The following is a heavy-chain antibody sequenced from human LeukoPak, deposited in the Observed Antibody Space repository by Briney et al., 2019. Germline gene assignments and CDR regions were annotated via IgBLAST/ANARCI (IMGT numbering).Heavy chain of an antibody. CDR3: AKDLEQQLVQWFDP. V-gene: IGHV3-23*01. J-gene: IGHJ5*02. Sequence: GGSLRLSCAASGFTFSSYAMSWVRQAPGKGLEWVSAISGSGGSTYYADSVKGRFTISRDNSKNTLYLQMNSLRAEDTAVYHCAKDLEQQLVQWFDPWGQGTLVTVSS. CDR1: GFTFSSYA. CDR2: ISGSGGST. D-gene: IGHD6-13*01.